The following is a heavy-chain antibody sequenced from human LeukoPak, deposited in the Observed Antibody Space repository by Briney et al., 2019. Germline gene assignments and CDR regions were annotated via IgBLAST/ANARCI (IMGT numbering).Heavy chain of an antibody. D-gene: IGHD2-2*01. CDR3: ARSQCPDSTSCYYFFYFDF. CDR2: TSGTGYNT. Sequence: ASVKVSCTASGYTFSAYGITWVRQAPGQGLEWMAWTSGTGYNTDYTQRFQGRVSVTTDTSTSTAFLEVRSLGSEDTAIYYCARSQCPDSTSCYYFFYFDFWAREPRSPSPQ. CDR1: GYTFSAYG. J-gene: IGHJ4*02. V-gene: IGHV1-18*01.